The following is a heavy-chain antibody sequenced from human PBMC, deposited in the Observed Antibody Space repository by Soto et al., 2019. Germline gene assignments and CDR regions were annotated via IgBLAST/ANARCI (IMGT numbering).Heavy chain of an antibody. CDR3: ARDQGGYDFWSGYLDDALDI. CDR1: GGSISSSNW. J-gene: IGHJ3*02. D-gene: IGHD3-3*01. V-gene: IGHV4-4*02. CDR2: IYHSGST. Sequence: SSETLSLTCAVSGGSISSSNWWSWVRQPPGKGLEWIGEIYHSGSTNYNPSLKSRVTISVDKSKNQFSLKLSSVTAADTAVYYCARDQGGYDFWSGYLDDALDIWGQGTMVT.